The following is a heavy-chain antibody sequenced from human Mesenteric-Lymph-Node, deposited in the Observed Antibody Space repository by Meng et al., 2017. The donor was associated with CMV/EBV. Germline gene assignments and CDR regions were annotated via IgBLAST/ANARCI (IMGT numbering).Heavy chain of an antibody. CDR1: GYTFTGYY. V-gene: IGHV1-2*02. CDR2: INPNSGGT. J-gene: IGHJ3*02. CDR3: ATGSGSYYGNAFDI. Sequence: ASVKVSCKASGYTFTGYYMHWVRQAPGQGLEWMGWINPNSGGTNYAQKFQGRVTMTRDTSISTAYMELSRLRSEDTAVYYCATGSGSYYGNAFDIWGQGTMVTVSS. D-gene: IGHD1-26*01.